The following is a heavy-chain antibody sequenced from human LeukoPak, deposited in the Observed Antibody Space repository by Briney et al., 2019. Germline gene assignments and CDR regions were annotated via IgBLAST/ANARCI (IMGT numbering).Heavy chain of an antibody. CDR3: AREGSYCVGGDCYSFDF. CDR1: GYRFISNY. J-gene: IGHJ4*02. V-gene: IGHV1-2*02. CDR2: MHPGNGNT. Sequence: ASVEVSCKASGYRFISNYIQWVRQAPGLGPAWMGWMHPGNGNTRYAEKFQGRVTMTRDTSINTAYMDLSSLRSDDTAVYYCAREGSYCVGGDCYSFDFWGQGTLITVSS. D-gene: IGHD2-21*02.